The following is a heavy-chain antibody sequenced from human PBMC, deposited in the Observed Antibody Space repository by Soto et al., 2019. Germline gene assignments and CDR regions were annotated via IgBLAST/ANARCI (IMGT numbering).Heavy chain of an antibody. D-gene: IGHD6-13*01. Sequence: LGESLKISCKGSGYRFTSYWIGWVRQMPGKGLEWMGIIYPGDSDTRYSPSFQGQVTISADKSISTAYLQWSGLKASDTAMYYCARTSAAGKYYYGLAVWGQGTTVTVSS. CDR1: GYRFTSYW. J-gene: IGHJ6*02. CDR2: IYPGDSDT. CDR3: ARTSAAGKYYYGLAV. V-gene: IGHV5-51*01.